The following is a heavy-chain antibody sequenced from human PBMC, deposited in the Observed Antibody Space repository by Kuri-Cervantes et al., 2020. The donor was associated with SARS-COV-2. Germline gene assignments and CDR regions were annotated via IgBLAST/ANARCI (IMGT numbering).Heavy chain of an antibody. J-gene: IGHJ6*02. Sequence: GGSLRLSCAASGFTFNSYEMNWVRQAPGKGLEWLSYIGNTDSTTYYADSVKGRFTISRDNAKNLLYLQMNSLRAEDTAVYFCAKDPTATTEYYYAMDVWGQGTTVTVSS. CDR3: AKDPTATTEYYYAMDV. V-gene: IGHV3-48*03. CDR2: IGNTDSTT. CDR1: GFTFNSYE. D-gene: IGHD1-7*01.